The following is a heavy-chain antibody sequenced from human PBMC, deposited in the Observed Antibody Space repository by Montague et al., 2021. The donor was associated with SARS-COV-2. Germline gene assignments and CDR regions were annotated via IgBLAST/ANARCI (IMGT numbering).Heavy chain of an antibody. V-gene: IGHV3-33*01. Sequence: SLRLSCAASGFTFSSYGMHWVRQAPAKGLEWVAVIWKDGRYRFHAESVKGRFAISRDNSKNTPYLQMNSLRAEDTAVYYCARESVRAVAGDFDYWGQGTLVNVSS. D-gene: IGHD6-19*01. J-gene: IGHJ4*02. CDR2: IWKDGRYR. CDR3: ARESVRAVAGDFDY. CDR1: GFTFSSYG.